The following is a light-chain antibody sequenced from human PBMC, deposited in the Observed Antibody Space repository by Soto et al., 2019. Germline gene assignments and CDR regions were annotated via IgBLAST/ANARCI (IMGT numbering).Light chain of an antibody. CDR1: QSVLNSSNKKNY. Sequence: DIVMTQSPDSLAVSLGERATIYCKSSQSVLNSSNKKNYLAWYQQKPGQPPQLLIFWASSRASGVPDRFSGSGYGTDFTLTISSLQAEDVAIYYCQQYYSSRYTFGHRTKLEIK. V-gene: IGKV4-1*01. CDR3: QQYYSSRYT. CDR2: WAS. J-gene: IGKJ2*01.